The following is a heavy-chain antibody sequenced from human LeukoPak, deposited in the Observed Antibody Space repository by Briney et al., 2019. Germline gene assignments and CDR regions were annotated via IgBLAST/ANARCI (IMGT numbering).Heavy chain of an antibody. V-gene: IGHV4-59*01. CDR2: IYYIGST. CDR1: AGSLSNYY. J-gene: IGHJ6*03. CDR3: ARARFNQAYYYMDV. Sequence: SEPLSLTCTVSAGSLSNYYWSWIRQPPGKGLEWIGYIYYIGSTNYNPSLKSRVTLSVDTSKNQFSLKLTSVTAADTAVYYCARARFNQAYYYMDVWGKGTTVTVSS. D-gene: IGHD1-14*01.